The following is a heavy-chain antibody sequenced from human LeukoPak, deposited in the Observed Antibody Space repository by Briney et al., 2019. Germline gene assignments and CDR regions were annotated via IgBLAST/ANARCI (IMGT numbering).Heavy chain of an antibody. CDR2: INAGNGNT. D-gene: IGHD6-19*01. CDR1: GYTFTSYA. CDR3: ARVPLRGAVAGTFDY. J-gene: IGHJ4*02. Sequence: ASVKVSCKASGYTFTSYAMHWVRQAPGQRLEWMGWINAGNGNTKYSQEFQGRVTITRDTSASTAYMELSSLRSEDTAVYYCARVPLRGAVAGTFDYWGQGTLVTVSS. V-gene: IGHV1-3*03.